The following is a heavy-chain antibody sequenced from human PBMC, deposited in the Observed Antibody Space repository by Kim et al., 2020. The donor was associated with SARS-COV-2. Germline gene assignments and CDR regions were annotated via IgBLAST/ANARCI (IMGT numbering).Heavy chain of an antibody. CDR3: TRSIDY. V-gene: IGHV3-7*04. J-gene: IGHJ4*02. CDR2: EGSAK. Sequence: EGSAKFYVDSVKGRFIISRDNAKMSVYLQMNSLRAEDTGVYYCTRSIDYWGRGTLVTVSS.